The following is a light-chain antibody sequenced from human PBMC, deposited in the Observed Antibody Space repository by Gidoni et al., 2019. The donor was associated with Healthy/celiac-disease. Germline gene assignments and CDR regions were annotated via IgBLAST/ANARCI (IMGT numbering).Light chain of an antibody. CDR1: SSNIGSNT. CDR3: AAWDDSLNGVI. CDR2: RNI. J-gene: IGLJ2*01. V-gene: IGLV1-44*01. Sequence: QSVLTQPPSASGTPGQRVTISCSVSSSNIGSNTVNWYQQLPGTAPKPLIYRNIQRPSGAPDRFSGSKSGTSASLAISGLQSEDEADYYCAAWDDSLNGVIFGGGTKLTVL.